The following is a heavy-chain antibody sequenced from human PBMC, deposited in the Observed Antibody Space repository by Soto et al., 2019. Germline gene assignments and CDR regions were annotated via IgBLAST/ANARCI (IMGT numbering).Heavy chain of an antibody. D-gene: IGHD6-25*01. Sequence: QVQLVQSGAEVKKPGSSVKVSCKASGGTFSSYAISWVRQAPGQGLEWMGGIIPIFGTANYAQKFQGRVTITADESTSTAYMELSSLRSEDTAVYYCARDGFQGAGYISDNWFDPWGQGTLVTVSS. J-gene: IGHJ5*02. CDR1: GGTFSSYA. CDR2: IIPIFGTA. CDR3: ARDGFQGAGYISDNWFDP. V-gene: IGHV1-69*19.